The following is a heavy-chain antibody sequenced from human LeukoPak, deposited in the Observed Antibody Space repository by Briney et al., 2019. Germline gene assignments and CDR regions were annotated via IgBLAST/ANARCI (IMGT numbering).Heavy chain of an antibody. D-gene: IGHD1-26*01. CDR1: GYTLSSLW. CDR3: ARARSSGFDS. Sequence: PGGPLRLSCSPSGYTLSSLWMRWVRQAPRKGLVWVSRINGDRSTTSYADSVKGRFTISRDNAKNTLYLQMNSLRAEDTAVYYCARARSSGFDSWGQGTLVTVSS. V-gene: IGHV3-74*01. CDR2: INGDRSTT. J-gene: IGHJ4*02.